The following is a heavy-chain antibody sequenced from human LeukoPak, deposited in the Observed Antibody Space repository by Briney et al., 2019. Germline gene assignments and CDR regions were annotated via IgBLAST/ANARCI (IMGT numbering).Heavy chain of an antibody. D-gene: IGHD2/OR15-2a*01. CDR3: ARGIEIDI. V-gene: IGHV3-74*01. CDR2: ISSDGSST. Sequence: GGSLRLPCAASGFTFSNYWMHWVRQAPGKGPVWVSRISSDGSSTIYADSVKGRFTISRDNAKNTLYLQMNSLRAEDTAVYYCARGIEIDIWGQGTMVTVSS. CDR1: GFTFSNYW. J-gene: IGHJ3*02.